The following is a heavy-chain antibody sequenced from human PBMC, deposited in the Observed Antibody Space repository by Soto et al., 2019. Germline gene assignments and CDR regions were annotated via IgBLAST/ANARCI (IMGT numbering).Heavy chain of an antibody. Sequence: GASVKVSCKASGGTFSSYAISWVRQAPGQGLEWMGGIIPIFGTANYAQKFQGRVTITADKSTSTAYMELSSLRSEDTAVYYCADTYYDFWIGYSYYYYYGMDVWGQGTTVTVPS. CDR2: IIPIFGTA. J-gene: IGHJ6*02. CDR1: GGTFSSYA. CDR3: ADTYYDFWIGYSYYYYYGMDV. D-gene: IGHD3-3*01. V-gene: IGHV1-69*06.